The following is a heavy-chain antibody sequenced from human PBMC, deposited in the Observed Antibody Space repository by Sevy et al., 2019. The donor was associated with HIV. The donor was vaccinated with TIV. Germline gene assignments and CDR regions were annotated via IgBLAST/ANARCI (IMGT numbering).Heavy chain of an antibody. CDR1: GFTFSSYA. J-gene: IGHJ4*02. CDR2: ISYDGSNK. CDR3: ARRRYSSGWENFDY. Sequence: GGSLRLSCAASGFTFSSYAMHWVRQAPGKGLEWVAVISYDGSNKCYADSVKGRFTISRDNSKNTLYLQMNSLRAEDSAVYYCARRRYSSGWENFDYWGQGTLVTVSS. D-gene: IGHD6-19*01. V-gene: IGHV3-30-3*01.